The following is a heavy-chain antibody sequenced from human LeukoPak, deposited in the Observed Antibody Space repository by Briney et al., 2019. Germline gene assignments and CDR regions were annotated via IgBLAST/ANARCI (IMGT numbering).Heavy chain of an antibody. V-gene: IGHV1-18*01. CDR1: GYTFTSYG. Sequence: ASVKVSCKASGYTFTSYGISWVRQAPGQGLEWMGWIGAYNGNTNYAQKLQGRVTMTRNTSISTAYMELSSLRSEDTAVYYCARGPYWNWFDPWGQGTLVTVSS. CDR2: IGAYNGNT. CDR3: ARGPYWNWFDP. J-gene: IGHJ5*02. D-gene: IGHD2-15*01.